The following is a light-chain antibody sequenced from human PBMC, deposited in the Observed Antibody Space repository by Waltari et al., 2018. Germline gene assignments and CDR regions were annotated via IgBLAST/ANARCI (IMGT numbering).Light chain of an antibody. CDR3: AAWDDSLSNFV. CDR1: SSNIGGNY. J-gene: IGLJ1*01. Sequence: QSVLTQPPSASGPPGQKVTISCSGGSSNIGGNYVYWYHQLPGTAPKLLTYKSNQRPSGVPDRFSGSKSGTSASLAISGLRSEDEGHYYCAAWDDSLSNFVFGTGTKVTVL. CDR2: KSN. V-gene: IGLV1-47*01.